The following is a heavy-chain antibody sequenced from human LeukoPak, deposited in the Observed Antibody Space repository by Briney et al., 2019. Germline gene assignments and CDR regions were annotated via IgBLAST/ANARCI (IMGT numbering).Heavy chain of an antibody. J-gene: IGHJ6*02. V-gene: IGHV3-53*01. Sequence: GGSLRLSCAASGFTVSSNYMSWVRQAPGKGLEWVSVIYSGGSTNYADSVKGRFTISRDNSKNTLYLQMNGLRAEDTAVYFCARPSPYSYYYGMDVWGQGTTVTVSS. D-gene: IGHD4-11*01. CDR2: IYSGGST. CDR1: GFTVSSNY. CDR3: ARPSPYSYYYGMDV.